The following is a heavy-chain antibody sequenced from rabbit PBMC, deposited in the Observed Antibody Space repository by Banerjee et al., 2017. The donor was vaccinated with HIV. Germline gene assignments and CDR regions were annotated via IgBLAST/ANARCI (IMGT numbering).Heavy chain of an antibody. V-gene: IGHV1S40*01. D-gene: IGHD7-1*01. Sequence: QSLEESGGDLVKPGASLTLTCTASGFSFSSSYYMCWVRQAPGKGLEWIACIYGGSSGSTYYASWAKGRFTISKTSSTTVTLQMTSLTAADTATYFCARGPGYVGDGFWINLWGPGTLVTVS. CDR1: GFSFSSSYY. J-gene: IGHJ4*01. CDR2: IYGGSSGST. CDR3: ARGPGYVGDGFWINL.